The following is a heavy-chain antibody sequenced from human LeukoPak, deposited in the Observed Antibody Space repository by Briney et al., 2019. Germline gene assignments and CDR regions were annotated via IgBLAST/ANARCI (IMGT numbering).Heavy chain of an antibody. Sequence: ASAKVSCKASGYTFTGYYMHWVRQAPGQGLEWMGWINPNSGGTNYAQKFQGRVTMTRDTSISTAYMELSRLRSDDTAVYYCARPYDILTGGNWFDPWGQGTLVTVSS. D-gene: IGHD3-9*01. V-gene: IGHV1-2*02. CDR2: INPNSGGT. CDR3: ARPYDILTGGNWFDP. J-gene: IGHJ5*02. CDR1: GYTFTGYY.